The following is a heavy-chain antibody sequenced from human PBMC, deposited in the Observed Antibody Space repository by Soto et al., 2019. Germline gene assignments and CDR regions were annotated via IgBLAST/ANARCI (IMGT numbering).Heavy chain of an antibody. CDR3: ARSRPTHGGTCYSA. Sequence: SEPLSLTCTVSGGSISSGGYYWSWIRQHPGKGLEWIGYIYYSGSTYYNPSLKSRVTISVDTSKNQFSLKLSSVTAADTAVYYCARSRPTHGGTCYSAWGQGTLVTVSS. CDR2: IYYSGST. V-gene: IGHV4-31*03. J-gene: IGHJ5*02. CDR1: GGSISSGGYY. D-gene: IGHD2-15*01.